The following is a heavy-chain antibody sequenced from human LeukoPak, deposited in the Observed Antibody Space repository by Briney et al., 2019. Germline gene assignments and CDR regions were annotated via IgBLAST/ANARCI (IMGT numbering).Heavy chain of an antibody. V-gene: IGHV1-69*04. D-gene: IGHD3-9*01. J-gene: IGHJ3*02. CDR2: IIPILGIA. Sequence: SVTVSCKASGGTFSIYAISWVRQAPGQGLECMGRIIPILGIANYTQKFRGRVTITADKSTSTAYMELSSLRSEDTAVYYCARINLQYYDILTGYSGPQGSAHDAFDIWGQGTMVTVSS. CDR3: ARINLQYYDILTGYSGPQGSAHDAFDI. CDR1: GGTFSIYA.